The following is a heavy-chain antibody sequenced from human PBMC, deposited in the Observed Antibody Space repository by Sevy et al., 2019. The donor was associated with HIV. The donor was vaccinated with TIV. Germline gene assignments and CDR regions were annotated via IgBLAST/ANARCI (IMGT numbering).Heavy chain of an antibody. CDR2: ISGSGGST. CDR1: GFTFSSYA. Sequence: GGSLRLSCAASGFTFSSYAMSWVRQAPGKGLEWVSAISGSGGSTYYADSVKGRFTISRDNSKNTLYLQMNSLRAEDTAVYYCAKDLYYYGSGSYYADHYYYYGMDVWGQGTTVTVSS. CDR3: AKDLYYYGSGSYYADHYYYYGMDV. V-gene: IGHV3-23*01. D-gene: IGHD3-10*01. J-gene: IGHJ6*02.